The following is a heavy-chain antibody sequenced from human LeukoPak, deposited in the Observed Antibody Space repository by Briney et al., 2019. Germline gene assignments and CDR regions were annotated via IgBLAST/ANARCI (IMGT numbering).Heavy chain of an antibody. D-gene: IGHD3-3*01. Sequence: GGSLRLSCAASGFTFSSYSMNWVRQAPGKGLEWVSSISSSRSYIYYADSVKGRFTISRDNTKNSLYLQMNSLRAEDTAVYYCARDGRRCYDFWSSFDYWGQGTLVTVSS. J-gene: IGHJ4*02. CDR3: ARDGRRCYDFWSSFDY. CDR1: GFTFSSYS. CDR2: ISSSRSYI. V-gene: IGHV3-21*01.